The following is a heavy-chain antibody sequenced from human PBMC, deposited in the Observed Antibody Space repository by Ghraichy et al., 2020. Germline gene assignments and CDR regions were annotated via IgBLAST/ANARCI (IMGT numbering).Heavy chain of an antibody. CDR1: GFTFSSYA. V-gene: IGHV3-23*01. CDR2: ISGSGGST. D-gene: IGHD3-10*01. Sequence: GESLNISCAASGFTFSSYAMSWVRQAPGKGLEWVSAISGSGGSTYYADSVKGRFTISRDNSKNTLYLQMNSLRAEDTAVYYCAKDRLLWFPGWGQGTLVTVSS. CDR3: AKDRLLWFPG. J-gene: IGHJ4*02.